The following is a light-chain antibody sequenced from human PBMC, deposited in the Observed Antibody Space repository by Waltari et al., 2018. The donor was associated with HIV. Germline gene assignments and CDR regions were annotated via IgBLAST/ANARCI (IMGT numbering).Light chain of an antibody. CDR1: SSTIGSSA. Sequence: QAVLTQAHSASGTPGQRGTISCSGSSSTIGSSAVHWYQQLPGTAPQLLIYANSQRPSGVPDRFSGSKSGTSASLAISGLQSEDEADYYCATWDDSLNGHVFGGGTKLTVL. CDR2: ANS. V-gene: IGLV1-44*01. J-gene: IGLJ2*01. CDR3: ATWDDSLNGHV.